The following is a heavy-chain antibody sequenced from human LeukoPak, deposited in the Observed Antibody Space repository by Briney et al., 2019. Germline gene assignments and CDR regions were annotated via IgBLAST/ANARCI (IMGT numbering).Heavy chain of an antibody. D-gene: IGHD2-15*01. Sequence: GGSLRLSCAASGFTFSDYYMSWIRQAPGKGLEWVSYISSSSSYTNYADSVEGRFTISRDNAKNSLYLQMNSLRAEDTAVYYCASIVVVVAATPAYYFDYWGQGTLVTVSS. CDR1: GFTFSDYY. CDR2: ISSSSSYT. J-gene: IGHJ4*02. V-gene: IGHV3-11*06. CDR3: ASIVVVVAATPAYYFDY.